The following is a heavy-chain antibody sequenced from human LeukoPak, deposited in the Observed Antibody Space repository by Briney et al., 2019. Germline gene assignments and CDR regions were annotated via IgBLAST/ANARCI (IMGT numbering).Heavy chain of an antibody. Sequence: GGSLRLSCAASGFTFSNYAMSWVRQAPGKGPEWVSAISGSGVNTYYADSVKGRFTISRDDSKNTLYLQMNGLRAEDTAIYYCTREEAYFDSLLAYYFDYWGQGTLVTVSS. CDR2: ISGSGVNT. J-gene: IGHJ4*02. CDR1: GFTFSNYA. D-gene: IGHD3-9*01. CDR3: TREEAYFDSLLAYYFDY. V-gene: IGHV3-23*01.